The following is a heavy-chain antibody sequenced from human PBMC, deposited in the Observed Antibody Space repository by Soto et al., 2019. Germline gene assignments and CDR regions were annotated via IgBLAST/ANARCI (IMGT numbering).Heavy chain of an antibody. Sequence: GGSLRLSCAASGFTFSSDWMSWVRLGPGKGLEWVANIKQDGSEKYYVDSVKGRFTISRDNAKNSLYLQMNSLRAEDTAVYYCARDLWSGPYNWFDPWGQGTLVTVSS. CDR2: IKQDGSEK. D-gene: IGHD3-3*01. CDR3: ARDLWSGPYNWFDP. V-gene: IGHV3-7*01. J-gene: IGHJ5*02. CDR1: GFTFSSDW.